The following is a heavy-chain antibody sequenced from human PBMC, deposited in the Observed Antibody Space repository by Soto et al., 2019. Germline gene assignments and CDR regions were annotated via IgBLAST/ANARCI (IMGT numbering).Heavy chain of an antibody. CDR3: AKDGWELPDAFDI. CDR2: ISGSGGST. J-gene: IGHJ3*02. D-gene: IGHD1-26*01. Sequence: TGGSLRLSCAASGFTFSSYAMSWVRQAPGKGLEWVSAISGSGGSTYYADSVKGRFTISRDNSKNTLYLQMNSLRAEDTAVYYCAKDGWELPDAFDIWGQGTMVTVSS. V-gene: IGHV3-23*01. CDR1: GFTFSSYA.